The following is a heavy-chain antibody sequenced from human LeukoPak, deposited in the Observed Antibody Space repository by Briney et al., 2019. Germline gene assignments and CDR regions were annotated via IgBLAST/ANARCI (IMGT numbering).Heavy chain of an antibody. J-gene: IGHJ6*03. CDR1: GFTFSSYS. CDR2: IISSGAYI. Sequence: SGGSLRLSCAASGFTFSSYSMTWVRQAPGKGLEWVSSIISSGAYIYYADSVKDRFTISRDNAKNSLYLQMSSLRAEDTAVCYCARVTFGATTNNYYFYHMDVWGKGTSVTVSS. CDR3: ARVTFGATTNNYYFYHMDV. V-gene: IGHV3-21*01. D-gene: IGHD5-24*01.